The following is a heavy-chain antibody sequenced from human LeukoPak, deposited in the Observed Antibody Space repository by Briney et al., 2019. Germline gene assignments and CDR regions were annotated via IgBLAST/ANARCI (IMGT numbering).Heavy chain of an antibody. CDR1: GFTVSSNY. CDR2: IYSGGST. Sequence: GGCLRLSCAASGFTVSSNYVSWVRQAPGKGLEWVSVIYSGGSTYYADSVKGRFTISRDNSKNTLYLQMNSLRAEDTAVYYCARERWVHRVRELDYWGQGTLVTVSS. V-gene: IGHV3-66*01. D-gene: IGHD1-1*01. CDR3: ARERWVHRVRELDY. J-gene: IGHJ4*02.